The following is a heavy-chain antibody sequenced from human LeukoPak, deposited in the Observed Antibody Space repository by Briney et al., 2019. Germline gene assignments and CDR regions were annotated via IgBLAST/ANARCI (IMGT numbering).Heavy chain of an antibody. CDR1: GGSFSGYY. Sequence: EPSETLSLTCAVYGGSFSGYYWSWIRQPPGKGLEWIGEINHSGSTNYNPSLKSRVTISVDTSKNQFSLKLSSVTAADTAVYYCATGSSITMVRGVTFDYWGQGTLVTVSS. CDR3: ATGSSITMVRGVTFDY. J-gene: IGHJ4*02. CDR2: INHSGST. V-gene: IGHV4-34*01. D-gene: IGHD3-10*01.